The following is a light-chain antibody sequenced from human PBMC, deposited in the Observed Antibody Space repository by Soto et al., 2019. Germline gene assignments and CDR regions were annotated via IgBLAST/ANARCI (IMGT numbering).Light chain of an antibody. Sequence: QSVLTQPPSASGTPGQRVTISGSGGSSNVGTNAVTWYQQLPGTAPKLPIYINNQRPSGVPDRFSGSKSGTSASLAISGLKSEDEADYYCTAWDDSLNVWLFGGGTKITVL. CDR1: SSNVGTNA. CDR2: INN. V-gene: IGLV1-44*01. CDR3: TAWDDSLNVWL. J-gene: IGLJ3*02.